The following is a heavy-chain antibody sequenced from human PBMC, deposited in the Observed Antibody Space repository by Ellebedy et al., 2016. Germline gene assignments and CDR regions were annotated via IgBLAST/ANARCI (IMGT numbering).Heavy chain of an antibody. Sequence: ASVKVSXXASGYTFTSFSLQWVRQAPGQSLEWMGWLNVGDGDTKYSQKFRDRLTITRDTSTSTAYMELSGLTSEDTAVYYCARDSGYGDFWGQGTLVTVSS. CDR1: GYTFTSFS. CDR2: LNVGDGDT. CDR3: ARDSGYGDF. D-gene: IGHD4-17*01. V-gene: IGHV1-3*01. J-gene: IGHJ4*02.